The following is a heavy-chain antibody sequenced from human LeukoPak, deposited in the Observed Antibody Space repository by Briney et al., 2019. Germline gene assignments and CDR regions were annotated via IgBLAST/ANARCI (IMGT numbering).Heavy chain of an antibody. CDR1: GFTFSSYS. V-gene: IGHV3-21*01. J-gene: IGHJ4*02. D-gene: IGHD3-22*01. CDR2: ISSSSSYI. CDR3: ARDPSYYHDSSGYFDY. Sequence: GGSLRLSCAASGFTFSSYSMNWVRQAPGKGLEWVSSISSSSSYIYYADSVKGRFTISRDNAKNSLYLQMNSLRAEDTAVYYCARDPSYYHDSSGYFDYWGQGTLVTVSS.